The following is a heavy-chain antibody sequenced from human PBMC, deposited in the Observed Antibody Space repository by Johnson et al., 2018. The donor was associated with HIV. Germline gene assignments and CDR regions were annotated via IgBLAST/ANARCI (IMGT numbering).Heavy chain of an antibody. CDR3: AVDVTLGYCSGGSCPGAFDI. CDR2: IQYDGSNK. V-gene: IGHV3-30*02. J-gene: IGHJ3*02. Sequence: QVQLVESGGGVVQPGGSLRLSCAASGFSFNSYGMHWVRQAPGKGLEWVAFIQYDGSNKYYADSVKGRFTISRDNSKNTMYLKMNSLRANDTALYYCAVDVTLGYCSGGSCPGAFDIWGQGTMVTVSS. D-gene: IGHD2-15*01. CDR1: GFSFNSYG.